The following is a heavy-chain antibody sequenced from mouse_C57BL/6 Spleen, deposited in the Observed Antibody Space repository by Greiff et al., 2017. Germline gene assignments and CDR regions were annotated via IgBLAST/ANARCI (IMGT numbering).Heavy chain of an antibody. D-gene: IGHD2-3*01. Sequence: ESGPGLVKPSQSLSLTCSVTGYSITSGYYWNWIRQFPGNKLEWMGYISYDGSNNYNPSLKNRISTTRDTSKNQFFLKLNSVTTEDTATYYCARDDGYYFDYWGQGTTLTVSS. V-gene: IGHV3-6*01. CDR2: ISYDGSN. J-gene: IGHJ2*01. CDR1: GYSITSGYY. CDR3: ARDDGYYFDY.